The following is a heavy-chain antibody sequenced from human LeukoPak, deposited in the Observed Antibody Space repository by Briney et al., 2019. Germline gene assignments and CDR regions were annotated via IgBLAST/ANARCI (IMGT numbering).Heavy chain of an antibody. V-gene: IGHV4-59*11. CDR2: ISHIGRT. CDR3: ARDLVTVTKGFDI. D-gene: IGHD4-17*01. CDR1: GDSFSSHY. J-gene: IGHJ3*02. Sequence: SETLSLTCAVSGDSFSSHYWTWIRQSPRTGLEWIGYISHIGRTNYNPSLKSRVTISIDTSKNQFSLKLRSVTAADTAVYYCARDLVTVTKGFDIWGQGTMVSVSS.